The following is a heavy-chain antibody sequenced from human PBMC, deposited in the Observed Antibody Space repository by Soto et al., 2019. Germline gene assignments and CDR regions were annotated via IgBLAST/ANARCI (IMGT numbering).Heavy chain of an antibody. CDR1: GYTFTVYY. CDR3: AREDSYYDFWSGYHAGLYGMDV. Sequence: DSRNVSCKASGYTFTVYYMHWVRQAPAQGLEWMGWINPNSGGTNYAQKFQGWVTMTRDTSISTAYMELSRLRSDDTAVYYCAREDSYYDFWSGYHAGLYGMDVCGDGTTLTV. J-gene: IGHJ6*02. V-gene: IGHV1-2*04. CDR2: INPNSGGT. D-gene: IGHD3-3*01.